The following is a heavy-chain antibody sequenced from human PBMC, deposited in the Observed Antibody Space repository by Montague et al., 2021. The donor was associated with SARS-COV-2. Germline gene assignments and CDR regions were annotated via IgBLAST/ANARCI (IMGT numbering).Heavy chain of an antibody. V-gene: IGHV3-30-3*01. D-gene: IGHD3-10*01. J-gene: IGHJ3*02. CDR2: ISYDGSNK. CDR3: ARVGYGSGSYWAFDI. CDR1: GFTFSSYA. Sequence: SLRLSCAASGFTFSSYAMHWVRQAPGKGLEWVAVISYDGSNKFYADSVKGRFTISRDNSKNTLYLQMNSLRADDTAVYYCARVGYGSGSYWAFDIWGQGTMVTASS.